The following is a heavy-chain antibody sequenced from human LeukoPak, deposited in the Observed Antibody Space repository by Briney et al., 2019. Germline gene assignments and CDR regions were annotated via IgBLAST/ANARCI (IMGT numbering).Heavy chain of an antibody. D-gene: IGHD2-2*01. Sequence: GGSLRLSCAASGFTFSSYGMHWVRQAPGKGLEWVAFIQHDGRNEYYADSVKGRFSISRDNAKNSLYLQMNSLRAEDTAVYYCARVLVVLVPAAMDYWGQGTLVTVSS. CDR3: ARVLVVLVPAAMDY. CDR2: IQHDGRNE. CDR1: GFTFSSYG. J-gene: IGHJ4*02. V-gene: IGHV3-30*02.